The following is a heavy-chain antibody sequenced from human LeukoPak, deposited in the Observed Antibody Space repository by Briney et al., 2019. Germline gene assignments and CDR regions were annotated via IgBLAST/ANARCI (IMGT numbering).Heavy chain of an antibody. J-gene: IGHJ4*02. CDR3: GRKAGDCGGGSCYSIDY. CDR2: IIPIFGTA. D-gene: IGHD2-15*01. Sequence: ASVKVSCKAFGGSFSSEAISWVRQAPGQGLEWMGGIIPIFGTANYAQKFQGRVTITTDESTSTAYMEVSSLRSEDTAVYYCGRKAGDCGGGSCYSIDYWGQGTLVTVSS. CDR1: GGSFSSEA. V-gene: IGHV1-69*05.